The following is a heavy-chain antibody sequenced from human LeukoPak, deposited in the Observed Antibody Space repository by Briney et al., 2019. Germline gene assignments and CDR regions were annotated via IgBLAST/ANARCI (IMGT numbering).Heavy chain of an antibody. CDR1: GYTFTGYY. CDR2: INPNSGGT. J-gene: IGHJ4*02. CDR3: AKDGGDCPTRGVCYFDY. Sequence: ASVKVSCKASGYTFTGYYMHWVRQAPGQGLEWMGWINPNSGGTNYAQKFQGWVTMTRDTSISTAYMELSRLRSDDTAVYYCAKDGGDCPTRGVCYFDYWGQGTLVTVSS. D-gene: IGHD2-21*02. V-gene: IGHV1-2*04.